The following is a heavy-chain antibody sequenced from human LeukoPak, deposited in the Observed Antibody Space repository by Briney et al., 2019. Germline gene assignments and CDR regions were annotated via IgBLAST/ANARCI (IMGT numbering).Heavy chain of an antibody. CDR1: GGSISSYY. CDR2: IYYSGST. CDR3: ARMYSGTYYYYYYMDV. J-gene: IGHJ6*03. Sequence: SETLSLTCTVSGGSISSYYWSWIRQPPGKGLEWIGYIYYSGSTNYNPSRKSRVTISVDTSKNQFSLKLSSVTAADTAVYYCARMYSGTYYYYYYMDVWGKGTTVTVSS. V-gene: IGHV4-59*01. D-gene: IGHD1-26*01.